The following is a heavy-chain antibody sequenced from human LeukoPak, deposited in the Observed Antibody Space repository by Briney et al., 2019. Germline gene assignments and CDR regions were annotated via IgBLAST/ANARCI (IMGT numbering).Heavy chain of an antibody. V-gene: IGHV3-23*01. CDR1: GFIFSSYA. CDR2: ISGSGVGM. J-gene: IGHJ4*02. CDR3: AKDQAYSSGWYPDFDY. D-gene: IGHD6-19*01. Sequence: GGSLRLSCAASGFIFSSYAMTWVRQVPGKGLEWVSTISGSGVGMHYADSVKGRFTVARDNSKNTLYLQMNSLRAEDTAVYYCAKDQAYSSGWYPDFDYWGQGTLVTVSS.